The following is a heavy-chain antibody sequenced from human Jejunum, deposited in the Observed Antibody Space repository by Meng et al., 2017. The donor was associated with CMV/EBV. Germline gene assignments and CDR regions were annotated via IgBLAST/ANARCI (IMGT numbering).Heavy chain of an antibody. CDR1: GFSLSTSEVR. V-gene: IGHV4-30-4*08. D-gene: IGHD3-10*01. CDR2: IYNSETT. CDR3: ASGPIRGFLHY. J-gene: IGHJ4*02. Sequence: SGFSLSTSEVRASWIRQTPGKGLEWIGYIYNSETTNYNPSLKSRVAMSVDTSRNQFSLKVTSMTAADTAVYYCASGPIRGFLHYWGQGTLVTVSS.